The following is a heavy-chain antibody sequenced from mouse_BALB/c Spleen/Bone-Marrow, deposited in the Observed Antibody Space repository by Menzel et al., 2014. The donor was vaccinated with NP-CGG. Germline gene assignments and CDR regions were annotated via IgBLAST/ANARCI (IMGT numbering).Heavy chain of an antibody. D-gene: IGHD2-10*02. J-gene: IGHJ4*01. V-gene: IGHV2-9*02. CDR3: ARYGNYEDAIDY. CDR2: IWPGGST. CDR1: GFSLTSFG. Sequence: VKLVESGPGPVAPSQTLSITCPVFGFSLTSFGIHWVRQYPGKGLEGLGVIWPGGSTNYNSALMSRLSISKDNAKSQVFLKMNSLQTEDTAMYYCARYGNYEDAIDYGGQGTSVTVSS.